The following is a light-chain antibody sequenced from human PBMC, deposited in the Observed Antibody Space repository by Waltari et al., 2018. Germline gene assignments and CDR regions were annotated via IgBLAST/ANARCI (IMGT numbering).Light chain of an antibody. CDR3: QQYYTTPWT. CDR2: WAS. J-gene: IGKJ1*01. V-gene: IGKV4-1*01. CDR1: QSVLYSSNNKNY. Sequence: DIVMTQSPDSLAVSLGERATINCESSQSVLYSSNNKNYLAWYQQKPGPPPKLLIYWASTRGSGVPDRFSGSGSGTDFTLSISSLQAEDVAFYYCQQYYTTPWTFGQGTKVEIK.